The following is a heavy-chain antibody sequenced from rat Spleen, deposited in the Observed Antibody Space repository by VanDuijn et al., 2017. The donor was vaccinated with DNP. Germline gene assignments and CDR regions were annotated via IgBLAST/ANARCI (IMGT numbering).Heavy chain of an antibody. CDR2: ISTSGGDT. V-gene: IGHV5S13*01. J-gene: IGHJ2*01. CDR1: GFTFNKYG. CDR3: ARHDYFDY. Sequence: EVHLVESGGGLVQPGRSLKLSCVASGFTFNKYGMAWVRQAPTKGLEWVASISTSGGDTFYRDSVKGRFTISRDNAKNTLYLQMNSLRSEDMATYFCARHDYFDYWGQGVMVTVSS.